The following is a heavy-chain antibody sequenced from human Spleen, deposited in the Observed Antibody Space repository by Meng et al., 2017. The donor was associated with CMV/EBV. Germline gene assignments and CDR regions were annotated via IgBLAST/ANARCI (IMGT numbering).Heavy chain of an antibody. D-gene: IGHD3-9*01. CDR1: GFTFSSYA. CDR2: ISYDGSNK. J-gene: IGHJ4*02. V-gene: IGHV3-30-3*01. CDR3: ARSRTHYDILTGLN. Sequence: GGSLRLSCAASGFTFSSYAMHWVRQAPGKGLEWVAVISYDGSNKYYADSVKGRFTISRDNSKNTLYLQMNSLRAEDTAVYYCARSRTHYDILTGLNWGQGTLVTVSS.